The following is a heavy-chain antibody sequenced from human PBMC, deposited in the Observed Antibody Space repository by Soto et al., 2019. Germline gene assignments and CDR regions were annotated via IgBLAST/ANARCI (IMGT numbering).Heavy chain of an antibody. CDR2: ISYDGSNK. CDR1: GFTFSSYG. J-gene: IGHJ3*02. D-gene: IGHD6-19*01. Sequence: QVQLVESGGGVVQPGRSLRLSCAASGFTFSSYGMHWVRQAPGKGLEWVAVISYDGSNKYYADSVKGRFIISRDNSKNTLYLQMNSLRAEDTAVYYCAKGPRGSGWQDDAFDIWGQGTMVTVSS. V-gene: IGHV3-30*18. CDR3: AKGPRGSGWQDDAFDI.